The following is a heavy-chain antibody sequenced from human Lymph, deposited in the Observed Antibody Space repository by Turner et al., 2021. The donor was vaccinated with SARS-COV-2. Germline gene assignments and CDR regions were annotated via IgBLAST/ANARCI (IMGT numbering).Heavy chain of an antibody. Sequence: EVQLVESGGGGVQPGGSLRLSCAASGFTFDDYAMHWVRQAPGKGLEWFSLISGDGGSTYSADSVKGRFTISRDNSKNSLYLQMNSLRTEDTALYYCAKDPGYCSGGSCYSRTYFDYWGQGTLVTVSS. D-gene: IGHD2-15*01. CDR2: ISGDGGST. V-gene: IGHV3-43*02. J-gene: IGHJ4*02. CDR1: GFTFDDYA. CDR3: AKDPGYCSGGSCYSRTYFDY.